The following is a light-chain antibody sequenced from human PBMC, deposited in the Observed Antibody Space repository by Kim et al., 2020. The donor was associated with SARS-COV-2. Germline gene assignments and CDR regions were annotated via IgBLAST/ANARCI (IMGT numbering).Light chain of an antibody. J-gene: IGKJ2*01. Sequence: DIQLTQSPSSQSASIGDRVTITCQASQDINIYLNWYQQKSGKAPKVLIYEASNLETGVPSRFFGSGSGTEFTFTVTSLQPEDIATYYCQQYTKLPYTFGQGTKLEI. CDR1: QDINIY. CDR3: QQYTKLPYT. V-gene: IGKV1-33*01. CDR2: EAS.